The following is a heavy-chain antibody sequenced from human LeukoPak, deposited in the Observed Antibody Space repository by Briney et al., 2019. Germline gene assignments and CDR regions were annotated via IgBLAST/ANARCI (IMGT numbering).Heavy chain of an antibody. CDR1: GYSFTSYW. CDR3: ARAPGEYDFWSGLSPLDY. D-gene: IGHD3-3*01. J-gene: IGHJ4*02. CDR2: IYPGDSDT. V-gene: IGHV5-51*01. Sequence: GESLKISCKGSGYSFTSYWIGWVRQMPGKGLEWMGIIYPGDSDTRYSPSFQGQVTISADKSISTAYLQWSSLKASDTAMYYCARAPGEYDFWSGLSPLDYWGQGTLVTVSS.